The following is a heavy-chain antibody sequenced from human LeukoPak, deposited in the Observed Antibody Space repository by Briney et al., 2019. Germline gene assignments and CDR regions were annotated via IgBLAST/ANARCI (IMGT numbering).Heavy chain of an antibody. J-gene: IGHJ4*02. Sequence: PGGSLRLSCAASGFTFSSYEMNWVRQAPGKGLEWVSYISSSGSTIYYADSVKGRFAISRDNAKNSLYLQMNSLRAEDTAVYYCARMLGILDYWGQGTLVTVSS. V-gene: IGHV3-48*03. D-gene: IGHD7-27*01. CDR3: ARMLGILDY. CDR1: GFTFSSYE. CDR2: ISSSGSTI.